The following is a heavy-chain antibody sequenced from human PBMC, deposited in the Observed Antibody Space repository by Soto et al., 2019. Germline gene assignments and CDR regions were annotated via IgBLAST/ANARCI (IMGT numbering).Heavy chain of an antibody. CDR3: ASSLRGILNFGMDV. D-gene: IGHD6-13*01. CDR1: GGSISSGGYY. Sequence: PSETLSLTCTVSGGSISSGGYYWSWIRQHPGTGLEWIGYIFYSGSTYYNPSLKSRVTISVDTSKNQFSLKLNSVSAADTAVYYCASSLRGILNFGMDVWGQGTTVTVSS. J-gene: IGHJ6*02. CDR2: IFYSGST. V-gene: IGHV4-31*03.